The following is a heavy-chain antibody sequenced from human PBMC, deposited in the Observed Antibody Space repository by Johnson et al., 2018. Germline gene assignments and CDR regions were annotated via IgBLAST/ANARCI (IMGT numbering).Heavy chain of an antibody. J-gene: IGHJ3*02. D-gene: IGHD2-15*01. V-gene: IGHV4-59*01. Sequence: QERLRESGPGLVKPSETLSLTCTVSSGSISSYYWSWIRQPPGKGLEWIGYIYYSGSTTYNPSLKSRVTISVDTSKNQFSLKLSSVTAADTAVYYCARGYCSGGSCYHDAFDIWGQGTMVTVSS. CDR1: SGSISSYY. CDR3: ARGYCSGGSCYHDAFDI. CDR2: IYYSGST.